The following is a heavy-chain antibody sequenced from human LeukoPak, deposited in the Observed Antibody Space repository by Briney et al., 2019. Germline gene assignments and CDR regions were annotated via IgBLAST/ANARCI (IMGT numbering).Heavy chain of an antibody. CDR2: ISYDGSNK. D-gene: IGHD2-2*01. Sequence: GRSLRLSCAASGFTFSSYAMHWVRKAPGKGLEWVAVISYDGSNKYYADSVKGRFTISRDNSKNTLYLQMNSLRAEDTAVYYCARGGHCSSTSCYGYYYYYGMDVWGQGTTVTVSS. CDR1: GFTFSSYA. V-gene: IGHV3-30-3*01. CDR3: ARGGHCSSTSCYGYYYYYGMDV. J-gene: IGHJ6*02.